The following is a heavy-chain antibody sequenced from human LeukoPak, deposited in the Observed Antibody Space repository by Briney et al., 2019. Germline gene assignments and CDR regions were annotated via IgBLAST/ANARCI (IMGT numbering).Heavy chain of an antibody. CDR1: GFTFSSYA. Sequence: PGGSLRLSCAASGFTFSSYAMSWVRQAPGRGLEWVSVIYSGGSTYYADSVKGRFTISRDNSKNTLYLQMNSLRAEDTAVYYCARDLATYYYGSGSSWGQGTLVTVSS. J-gene: IGHJ5*02. CDR3: ARDLATYYYGSGSS. CDR2: IYSGGST. V-gene: IGHV3-66*01. D-gene: IGHD3-10*01.